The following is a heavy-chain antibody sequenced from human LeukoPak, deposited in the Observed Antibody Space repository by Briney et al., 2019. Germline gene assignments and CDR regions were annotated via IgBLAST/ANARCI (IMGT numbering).Heavy chain of an antibody. D-gene: IGHD2-2*01. CDR3: ARDDGCSSTSCYWAYYYYMDV. CDR1: GGTFSSYA. Sequence: GASVKVSCKASGGTFSSYAISWVRQAPGQGLEWMGRIIPIFGTANYAQKFQGRVTITADESTSTAYMELSSLRSEDTAVYYCARDDGCSSTSCYWAYYYYMDVWGKGTMVTVSS. V-gene: IGHV1-69*13. J-gene: IGHJ6*03. CDR2: IIPIFGTA.